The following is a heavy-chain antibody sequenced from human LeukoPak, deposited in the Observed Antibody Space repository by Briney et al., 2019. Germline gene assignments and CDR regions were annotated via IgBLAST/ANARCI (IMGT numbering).Heavy chain of an antibody. J-gene: IGHJ4*02. V-gene: IGHV3-66*01. Sequence: GGSLRLSCAASGFTVSSNYMSWVRQAPGKGLEWVSVIYSGGSTYYADSVKGRFTISRDNSKNTLYLQMNSLRAEDTAVYYCARGTGQQLVPYFDYWGQGTLVTVSS. CDR1: GFTVSSNY. CDR2: IYSGGST. D-gene: IGHD6-13*01. CDR3: ARGTGQQLVPYFDY.